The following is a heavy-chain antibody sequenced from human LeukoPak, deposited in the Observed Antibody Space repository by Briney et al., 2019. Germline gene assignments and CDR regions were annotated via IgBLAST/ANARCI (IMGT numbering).Heavy chain of an antibody. D-gene: IGHD3-22*01. V-gene: IGHV4-38-2*02. CDR3: ARDDYYDSSGYYPSFDY. Sequence: SETLSLTCTVSGYSISSGYYWGWIRQPPGKGLEWIGSIYHSGSTYYNPSLKSRVTISVDTSKNQFSLKLSSVTAADTAVYYCARDDYYDSSGYYPSFDYWGQGTLVTVSS. J-gene: IGHJ4*02. CDR1: GYSISSGYY. CDR2: IYHSGST.